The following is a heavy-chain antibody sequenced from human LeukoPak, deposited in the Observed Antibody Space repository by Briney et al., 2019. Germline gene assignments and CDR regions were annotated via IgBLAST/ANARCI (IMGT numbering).Heavy chain of an antibody. D-gene: IGHD3-10*01. CDR1: GGSISSGSYY. J-gene: IGHJ6*02. CDR2: IYTSGST. Sequence: SQTLSLTCTVSGGSISSGSYYWSWIRQPAGKGLEWIGRIYTSGSTNYNPSLKSRVTISVDTSKNQFSLNVSSVTAADTAVYYCARGYGSGSSYPYYYGVDVWGQGTTVIVSS. V-gene: IGHV4-61*02. CDR3: ARGYGSGSSYPYYYGVDV.